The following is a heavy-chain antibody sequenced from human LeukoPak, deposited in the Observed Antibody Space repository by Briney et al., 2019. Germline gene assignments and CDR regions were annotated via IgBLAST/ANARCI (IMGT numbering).Heavy chain of an antibody. J-gene: IGHJ4*02. CDR2: IKSKTDGGTT. CDR1: GFTFSSYW. D-gene: IGHD6-13*01. V-gene: IGHV3-15*01. Sequence: PGGSLRLSCAASGFTFSSYWMHWVRQAPGKGLEWVGRIKSKTDGGTTDYAAPVKDRFTISRDDSKNTLYLQMNSLKTEDTAVYFCTTIAAAGHYDYWGQGTLVTVSS. CDR3: TTIAAAGHYDY.